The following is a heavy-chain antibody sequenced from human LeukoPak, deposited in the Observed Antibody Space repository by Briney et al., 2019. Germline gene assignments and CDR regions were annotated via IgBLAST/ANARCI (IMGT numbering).Heavy chain of an antibody. CDR1: GDSISSSNW. CDR2: IYHSGST. Sequence: SETLSLTCTVSGDSISSSNWWSWVRQPPGKGLEWIGEIYHSGSTNYNPSLKSRVTISVDKSKNQFSLKLYSVTAADTAVYYCARTYSSSWYEFDPWGQGILVTVSS. V-gene: IGHV4-4*02. J-gene: IGHJ5*02. CDR3: ARTYSSSWYEFDP. D-gene: IGHD6-13*01.